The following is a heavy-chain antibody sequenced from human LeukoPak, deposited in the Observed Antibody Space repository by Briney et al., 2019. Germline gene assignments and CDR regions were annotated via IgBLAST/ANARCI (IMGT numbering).Heavy chain of an antibody. Sequence: GGSLRLSCAASGFTFSSYGMHWVRQAPGKGLEWVAVIWYDGSNKYYADSVKGRFTISRDNSKNTLYLQMNSLRAEDTAVYYCANVRGGDAYTPFDYWGQGTLVTVSS. J-gene: IGHJ4*02. D-gene: IGHD5-24*01. V-gene: IGHV3-30*02. CDR1: GFTFSSYG. CDR2: IWYDGSNK. CDR3: ANVRGGDAYTPFDY.